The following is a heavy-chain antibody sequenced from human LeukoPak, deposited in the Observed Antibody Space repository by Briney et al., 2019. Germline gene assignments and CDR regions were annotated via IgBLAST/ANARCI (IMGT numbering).Heavy chain of an antibody. D-gene: IGHD3-3*01. CDR2: IWYDGSNK. CDR1: GFSFSSYG. V-gene: IGHV3-33*01. CDR3: ARDTRDFWSGYYYGMDV. J-gene: IGHJ6*02. Sequence: GGSLRLSCAASGFSFSSYGMLWVRQAPGKGLEWVAVIWYDGSNKYYADSVKGRFTISRDNSKKTLNLQMNSLRAEDTAVYYCARDTRDFWSGYYYGMDVWGQGTTVTVSS.